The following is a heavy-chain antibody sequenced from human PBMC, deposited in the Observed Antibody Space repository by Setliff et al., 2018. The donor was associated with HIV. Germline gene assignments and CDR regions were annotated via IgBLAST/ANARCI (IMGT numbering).Heavy chain of an antibody. V-gene: IGHV4-39*01. Sequence: SESLSLTCTVSGGSISSRTYYWGWIRQPPGKGLEWIGSLYYSGSTYYNPSLKSRVTISVDTPKNQFSLKLNSVTAADTAVYYCAKTIGRYFDIFDNWGQGTLVTVSS. D-gene: IGHD3-9*01. CDR1: GGSISSRTYY. J-gene: IGHJ4*02. CDR2: LYYSGST. CDR3: AKTIGRYFDIFDN.